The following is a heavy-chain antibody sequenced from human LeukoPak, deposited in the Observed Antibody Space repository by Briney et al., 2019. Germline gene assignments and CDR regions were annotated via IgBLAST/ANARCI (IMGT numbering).Heavy chain of an antibody. CDR2: IYYSGST. CDR3: ARRIAARLVGIAAAGRRSFDY. J-gene: IGHJ4*02. D-gene: IGHD6-13*01. CDR1: GGSISSYY. Sequence: KPSETLSLTCTVSGGSISSYYWSWIRQPPGKGLEWIGYIYYSGSTNYNPSLKSRLTISVDTSKNQFSLKLSSVTAADTAVYYCARRIAARLVGIAAAGRRSFDYWGQGTLVTVSS. V-gene: IGHV4-59*01.